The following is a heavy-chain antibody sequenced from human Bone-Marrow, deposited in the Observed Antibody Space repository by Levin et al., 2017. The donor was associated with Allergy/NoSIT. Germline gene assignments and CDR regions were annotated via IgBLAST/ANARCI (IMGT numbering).Heavy chain of an antibody. V-gene: IGHV4-4*07. CDR3: ARGREFGDYFDY. Sequence: PSETLSLTCTVTGDSMHNYYWTWIRQPAGKELEYIGRIFTSGGTNYSPSLKSRLTMSVDTSKNQFSLKLYSVTAADTAMYYCARGREFGDYFDYWGQGALVTVSS. J-gene: IGHJ4*02. CDR1: GDSMHNYY. D-gene: IGHD3-16*01. CDR2: IFTSGGT.